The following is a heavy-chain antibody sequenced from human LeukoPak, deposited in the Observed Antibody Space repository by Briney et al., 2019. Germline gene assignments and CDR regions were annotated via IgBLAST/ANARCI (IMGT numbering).Heavy chain of an antibody. D-gene: IGHD4-17*01. CDR1: GFTFSSYW. Sequence: GGSLRLSCAASGFTFSSYWMSWVRQAPGKGLEWVSGISGSGGSTYYADSVKGRFTISRDNFKNTLYLQMNSLRAEDTAVYYCAKGANDYGDYVGSVDVWGQGTMVTVSS. V-gene: IGHV3-23*01. CDR2: ISGSGGST. CDR3: AKGANDYGDYVGSVDV. J-gene: IGHJ3*01.